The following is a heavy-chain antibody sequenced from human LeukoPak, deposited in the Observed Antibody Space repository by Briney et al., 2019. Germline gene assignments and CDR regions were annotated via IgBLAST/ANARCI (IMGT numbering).Heavy chain of an antibody. J-gene: IGHJ3*02. CDR3: ERGGGGWAFDI. Sequence: GGSLRLSCAASGFTFSTYWLHWVRQAPGKGLVWVSRINSDGSTTSYADSVTGRFTTSRNNAKNKLYLQMNSLRAEDTGVYYCERGGGGWAFDIWGQGTMVTVSS. CDR1: GFTFSTYW. CDR2: INSDGSTT. V-gene: IGHV3-74*01. D-gene: IGHD2-15*01.